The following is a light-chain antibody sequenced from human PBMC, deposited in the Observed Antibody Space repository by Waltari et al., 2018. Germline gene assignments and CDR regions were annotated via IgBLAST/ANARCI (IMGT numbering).Light chain of an antibody. CDR3: YSYAGASTYV. J-gene: IGLJ1*01. Sequence: QSALTQPASVSGSPGQSSTITCTGPRSDIEIFNLVSWYQQHPGKAPKLLIYEVDKRPSGVSDRFSGSKSGNTASLTISGLQAEDETDYYCYSYAGASTYVFGTGTKVTVL. V-gene: IGLV2-23*02. CDR1: RSDIEIFNL. CDR2: EVD.